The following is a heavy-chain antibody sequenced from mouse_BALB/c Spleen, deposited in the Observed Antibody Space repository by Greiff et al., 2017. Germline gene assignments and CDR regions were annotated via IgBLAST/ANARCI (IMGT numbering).Heavy chain of an antibody. CDR3: ARKDYDGAWFAY. CDR2: ISTYYGDA. D-gene: IGHD2-4*01. CDR1: GYTFTDYA. J-gene: IGHJ3*01. Sequence: QVQLQQSGAELVRPGVSVKISCKGSGYTFTDYAMHWVKQSHAKSLEWIGVISTYYGDASYNQKFKGKATMTVDKSSSTAYMELARLTSEDSAIYYCARKDYDGAWFAYWGQGTLVTVSA. V-gene: IGHV1S137*01.